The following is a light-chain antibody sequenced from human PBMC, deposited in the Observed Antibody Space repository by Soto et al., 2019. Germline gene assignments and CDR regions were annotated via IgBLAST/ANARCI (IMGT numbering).Light chain of an antibody. Sequence: EIVLTQSPGTLSLSPGERATLSCRASQSVSSSYLAWYQQKPGQAPRLLIYGASSRATGIPDRFSGSGSGTYFTFTISSLQPDDFATYYCQQYNSYPYTFGQGTK. CDR1: QSVSSSY. CDR2: GAS. V-gene: IGKV3-20*01. CDR3: QQYNSYPYT. J-gene: IGKJ2*01.